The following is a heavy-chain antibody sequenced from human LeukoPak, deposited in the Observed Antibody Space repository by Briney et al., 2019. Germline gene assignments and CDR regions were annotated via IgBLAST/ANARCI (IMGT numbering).Heavy chain of an antibody. CDR3: ARSGDYDILTGHFSYYFDY. J-gene: IGHJ4*02. V-gene: IGHV4-59*01. CDR1: GGSISSYY. CDR2: IYYSGRT. D-gene: IGHD3-9*01. Sequence: SETLSLTCTVAGGSISSYYWSWIRQPPGKGLEWIGYIYYSGRTNYNPSLKSRVTISVDTSKNQFSLKLSSVTAADTAVYYCARSGDYDILTGHFSYYFDYWGQGTLVTVSS.